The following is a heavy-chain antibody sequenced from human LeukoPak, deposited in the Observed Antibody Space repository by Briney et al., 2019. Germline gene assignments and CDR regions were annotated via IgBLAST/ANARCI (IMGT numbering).Heavy chain of an antibody. V-gene: IGHV4-4*02. CDR1: GGSISSSSW. Sequence: SETLSLTCAVSGGSISSSSWWSWVRQPPGKGLEWIGEIYHSGSTNYNPSLKSRVTISVDKSKNQFSLKLSSVTAADTAVYYCARDGASPRGPLEGMDVWGQGTTVTVSS. CDR3: ARDGASPRGPLEGMDV. D-gene: IGHD3-10*01. CDR2: IYHSGST. J-gene: IGHJ6*02.